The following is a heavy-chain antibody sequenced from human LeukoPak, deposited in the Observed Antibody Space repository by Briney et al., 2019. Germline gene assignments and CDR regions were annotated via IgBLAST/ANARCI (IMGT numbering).Heavy chain of an antibody. J-gene: IGHJ4*02. CDR3: ARGLRFLEWLLYY. CDR1: GFTFSSYS. Sequence: GGSLRLSCAASGFTFSSYSMNWVRQAPGKGLEWVSYISSSSSTIYYADSVKGRFTISRDNAKNSLYLQMNSLRAEDTAVYYCARGLRFLEWLLYYWGQGTLVTVSS. V-gene: IGHV3-48*01. D-gene: IGHD3-3*01. CDR2: ISSSSSTI.